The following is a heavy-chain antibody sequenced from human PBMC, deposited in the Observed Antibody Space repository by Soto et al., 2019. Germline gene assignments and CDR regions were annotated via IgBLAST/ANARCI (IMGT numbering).Heavy chain of an antibody. V-gene: IGHV3-23*01. CDR2: ISGSGGST. J-gene: IGHJ4*02. Sequence: EVQLLESGGGLVQPGGSLRLSCAASGFTFRSYVMSWVRQAPGKGLEWVSAISGSGGSTYYGDSVKGRFTISRDNSKNTLYLQMNSLRAEDTAVYYCAKVRADYYDSSGPIDYWGQGTLVTVSS. D-gene: IGHD3-22*01. CDR1: GFTFRSYV. CDR3: AKVRADYYDSSGPIDY.